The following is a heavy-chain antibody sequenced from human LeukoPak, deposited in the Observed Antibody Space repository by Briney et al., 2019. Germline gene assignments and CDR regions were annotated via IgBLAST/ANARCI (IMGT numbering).Heavy chain of an antibody. CDR2: IYSGGST. CDR1: GFTVSSNY. D-gene: IGHD6-19*01. V-gene: IGHV3-53*01. Sequence: GGSLRLSCAASGFTVSSNYMSWVRQAPGKGLEWVSVIYSGGSTYYADFVKGRFTISRDNSKNTLYLQMNSLRAEDTAVYYCARDSSSGWLFDYWGQGTLVTVSS. J-gene: IGHJ4*02. CDR3: ARDSSSGWLFDY.